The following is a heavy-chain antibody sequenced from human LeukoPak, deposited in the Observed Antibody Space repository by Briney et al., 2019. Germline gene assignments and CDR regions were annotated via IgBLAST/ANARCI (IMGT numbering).Heavy chain of an antibody. V-gene: IGHV4-59*11. CDR1: SGSISSHY. CDR2: IYYSGST. J-gene: IGHJ4*02. Sequence: SETLSLTCTVSSGSISSHYWSWIRQPPGKGLEWIGYIYYSGSTNYNPSLKSRVTISVDTSKNQFSLKLSSVTAADTAVYYCARGYERYDFWSGYSGVYFDYWGQGTLVTVSS. CDR3: ARGYERYDFWSGYSGVYFDY. D-gene: IGHD3-3*01.